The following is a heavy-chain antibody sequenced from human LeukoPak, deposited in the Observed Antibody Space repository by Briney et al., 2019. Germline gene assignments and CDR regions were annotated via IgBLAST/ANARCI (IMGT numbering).Heavy chain of an antibody. Sequence: SGTLSLTCAVSGGSISSSNWWSWVRQPPGKGLEWIGSIYYSGTTYYNPSLKSRVTISVETSKNQFSLRLSSVTAADTAVYYCAGQGDYNWFDPWGQGTLVPVSS. CDR1: GGSISSSNW. CDR3: AGQGDYNWFDP. CDR2: IYYSGTT. J-gene: IGHJ5*02. V-gene: IGHV4-4*02.